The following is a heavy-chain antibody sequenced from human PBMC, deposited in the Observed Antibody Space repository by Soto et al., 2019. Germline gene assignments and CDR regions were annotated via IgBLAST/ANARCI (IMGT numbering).Heavy chain of an antibody. J-gene: IGHJ5*02. CDR3: ARADRGNWFDP. Sequence: GASVKVSCKASGYTFTSYYMHWVRQAPGQGLGWMGIINPSGGSTSYAQKFQGRVTMTRDTSTSTVYMELSSLRSEDTAVYYCARADRGNWFDPWGQGTLVTVSS. V-gene: IGHV1-46*01. CDR2: INPSGGST. D-gene: IGHD3-10*01. CDR1: GYTFTSYY.